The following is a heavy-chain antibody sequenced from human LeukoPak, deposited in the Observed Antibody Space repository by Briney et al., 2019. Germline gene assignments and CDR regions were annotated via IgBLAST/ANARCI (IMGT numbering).Heavy chain of an antibody. V-gene: IGHV3-7*05. CDR2: IKQDGSEK. J-gene: IGHJ4*02. CDR1: GFTFSSYW. Sequence: GGSLRLSCAASGFTFSSYWMSWVRQAPGKGLEWVANIKQDGSEKYYVDSVKGRFTISRDNAKNSLYLQMNSLRAEDTAVYYCARKFSGSYYLLDYWGQGTLVTVSS. CDR3: ARKFSGSYYLLDY. D-gene: IGHD1-26*01.